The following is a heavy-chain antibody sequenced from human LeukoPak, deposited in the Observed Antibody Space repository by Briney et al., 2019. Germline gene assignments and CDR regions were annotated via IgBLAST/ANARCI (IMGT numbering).Heavy chain of an antibody. D-gene: IGHD3-10*01. Sequence: SETLSLTCAVYGGSFSGYYWSWIRQPPGKGLEWIGEINHSGSTNYNPSLKSRVTISVDTSKNQFSLKLSSVTAADTAVYYCARVLNYYGSGSYYPVFDPWGQGTLVTVSS. CDR1: GGSFSGYY. J-gene: IGHJ5*02. CDR3: ARVLNYYGSGSYYPVFDP. CDR2: INHSGST. V-gene: IGHV4-34*01.